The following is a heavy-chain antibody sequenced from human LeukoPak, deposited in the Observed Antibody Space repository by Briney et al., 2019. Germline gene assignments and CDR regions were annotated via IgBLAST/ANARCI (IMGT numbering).Heavy chain of an antibody. V-gene: IGHV4-34*01. CDR3: ASNSFDYYGSGSYSVDY. CDR2: INHSGST. Sequence: SETLSLTCAVYGGSFSGYYWSWIRQPPGKGLEWVGEINHSGSTNYNPSLKSRVTISVDTSKNQFSLKLSSVTAADTAVYYCASNSFDYYGSGSYSVDYWGQGTLVTVSS. J-gene: IGHJ4*02. CDR1: GGSFSGYY. D-gene: IGHD3-10*01.